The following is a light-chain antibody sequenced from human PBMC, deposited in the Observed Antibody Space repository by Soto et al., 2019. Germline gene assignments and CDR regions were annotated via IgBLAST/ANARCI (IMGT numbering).Light chain of an antibody. V-gene: IGKV3-20*01. CDR2: GSS. Sequence: EIVLTQSPATLSVSPGERANLSCRAIQSVNSNYLVWYQQNPGQAPRLLIYGSSIRATGIPDRFSGSGSGTDFTLTISRLEPEDFAVYYCQQYAGSLSWTFGQGTKVDI. CDR3: QQYAGSLSWT. J-gene: IGKJ1*01. CDR1: QSVNSNY.